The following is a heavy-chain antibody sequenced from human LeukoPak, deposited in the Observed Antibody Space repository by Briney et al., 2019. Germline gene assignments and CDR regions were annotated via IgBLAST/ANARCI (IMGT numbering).Heavy chain of an antibody. CDR1: GYTFTGYY. CDR2: INPNSGGT. V-gene: IGHV1-2*02. J-gene: IGHJ2*01. D-gene: IGHD5-12*01. Sequence: ASVKVSCKASGYTFTGYYMHWVRQAPGQGLERMGWINPNSGGTNYAQKFQGRVTMTRDTSISTAYMELSRLRSDDTAVYYCARVRGYDYAFWYFDLWGRGTLVTVSS. CDR3: ARVRGYDYAFWYFDL.